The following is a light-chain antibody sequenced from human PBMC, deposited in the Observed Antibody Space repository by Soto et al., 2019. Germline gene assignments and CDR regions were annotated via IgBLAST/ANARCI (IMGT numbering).Light chain of an antibody. CDR2: GVS. CDR3: QQYNNWPLT. CDR1: QSVSSN. V-gene: IGKV3-15*01. J-gene: IGKJ4*01. Sequence: EIVVTQSPATLSVSPGERATLSCRASQSVSSNLAWYQQKLGQAPRLLIYGVSTRATGIPARFSGSGSGTEFTLTISSLQSEDFTLYYCQQYNNWPLTFGAGTKVEIK.